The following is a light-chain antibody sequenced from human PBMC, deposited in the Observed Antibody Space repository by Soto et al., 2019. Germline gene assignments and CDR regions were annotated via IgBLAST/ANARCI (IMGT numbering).Light chain of an antibody. J-gene: IGKJ2*01. CDR3: QQYNYYPYT. V-gene: IGKV1-5*01. CDR2: DAS. CDR1: RSISYY. Sequence: DIQMTQSPSTLSASVGDRVTITCRASRSISYYLAWYQQKPGKAPKFLIYDASSLDSGVPSRFSARGSGTEFTLTITSLQPDDFATYYCQQYNYYPYTFGQGTKLEIK.